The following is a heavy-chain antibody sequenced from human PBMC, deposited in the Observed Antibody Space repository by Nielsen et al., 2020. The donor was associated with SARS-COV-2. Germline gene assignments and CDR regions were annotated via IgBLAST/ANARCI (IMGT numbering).Heavy chain of an antibody. D-gene: IGHD6-13*01. V-gene: IGHV4-34*01. CDR1: GGSFSGYY. Sequence: SETLSLTCAVYGGSFSGYYWSWIRQPPGKGLEWIGEINHSGSTNYNPSLKSRVTISVDTSKNQFPLKLSSVTAADTAVYYCARVGSSWDNWFDPWGQGTLVTVSS. J-gene: IGHJ5*02. CDR2: INHSGST. CDR3: ARVGSSWDNWFDP.